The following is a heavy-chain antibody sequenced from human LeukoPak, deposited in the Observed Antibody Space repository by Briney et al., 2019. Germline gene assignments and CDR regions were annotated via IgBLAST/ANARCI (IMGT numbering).Heavy chain of an antibody. CDR1: GFTFSSYE. V-gene: IGHV3-48*03. CDR2: ISSSGSTI. D-gene: IGHD2-15*01. CDR3: AKDEGDVVVVAATQSLLDY. J-gene: IGHJ4*02. Sequence: PGGSLRLSCAASGFTFSSYEMTWVRQAPGKGLEWVSYISSSGSTIYYADSVKGRFTVSRDNAKNTLYLQMNSLRAEDTAVYYCAKDEGDVVVVAATQSLLDYWGQGTLVTVSS.